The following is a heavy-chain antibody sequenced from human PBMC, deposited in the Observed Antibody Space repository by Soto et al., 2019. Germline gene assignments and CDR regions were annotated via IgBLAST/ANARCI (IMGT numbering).Heavy chain of an antibody. V-gene: IGHV3-30*03. CDR2: KTNDPSVQ. J-gene: IGHJ5*01. Sequence: GGSLRLSCTSSSVTINVHGIQWVRQAPAKGLEGVAFKTNDPSVQYYAESVKGRFTISRDHSKNTVDLQMSSLRSEESAVYYCARDIWSGDYKWFDSWGPGTLVTVSS. CDR3: ARDIWSGDYKWFDS. D-gene: IGHD3-3*01. CDR1: SVTINVHG.